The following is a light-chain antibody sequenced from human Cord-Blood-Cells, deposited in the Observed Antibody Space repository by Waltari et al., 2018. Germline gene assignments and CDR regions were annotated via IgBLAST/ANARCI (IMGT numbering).Light chain of an antibody. CDR2: AAS. CDR3: QQSYSTPYT. Sequence: DIQMTQSPSSLSASVGDRVTITCRASQSISSYLNWYQQKPGKAPKLLIYAASSLQSGVPSRFSGSGSWTDFTLTISSLQPEDFATYYCQQSYSTPYTFGQVTKLEIK. J-gene: IGKJ2*01. CDR1: QSISSY. V-gene: IGKV1-39*01.